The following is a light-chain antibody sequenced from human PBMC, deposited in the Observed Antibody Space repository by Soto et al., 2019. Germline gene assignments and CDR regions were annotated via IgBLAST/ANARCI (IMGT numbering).Light chain of an antibody. CDR2: KAS. Sequence: DIQMTQSPSTLSASAGDRVTITCRASQSIDSWLAWYQQKPGKAPKLLIYKASTLKSGVPSRFSGSGSGTEFTLSINSLQPDDFATYYCQQYNTDSRIFGQGTKVDIK. CDR3: QQYNTDSRI. J-gene: IGKJ1*01. V-gene: IGKV1-5*03. CDR1: QSIDSW.